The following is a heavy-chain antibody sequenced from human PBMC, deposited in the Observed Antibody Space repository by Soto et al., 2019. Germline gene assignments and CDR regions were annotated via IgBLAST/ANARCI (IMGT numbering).Heavy chain of an antibody. CDR2: ISDSGNII. J-gene: IGHJ5*02. V-gene: IGHV3-11*01. D-gene: IGHD6-19*01. CDR1: GFTFSDNY. CDR3: ARRTRGAGWFDP. Sequence: GGSLRLSCAASGFTFSDNYMAWIRQAPGRGLEWVAYISDSGNIIYYADSVQGRFTVSRDNAKNSLYLQMNSLSAEDTAVYYCARRTRGAGWFDPWGQGTLVTVSS.